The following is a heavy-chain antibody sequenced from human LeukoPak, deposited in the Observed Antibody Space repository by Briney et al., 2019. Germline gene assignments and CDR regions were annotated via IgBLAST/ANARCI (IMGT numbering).Heavy chain of an antibody. V-gene: IGHV3-23*01. Sequence: PGGSLRLSCAASGFTFSSYAMSWARQAPRTGLEWVSGINGRGDETHYADSVKGRFTISRDNSKSTGYLQLSGLRAEDTAVYYCACHCSGSRCSDHDYWGQGTVVTVSS. D-gene: IGHD2-15*01. J-gene: IGHJ4*02. CDR1: GFTFSSYA. CDR3: ACHCSGSRCSDHDY. CDR2: INGRGDET.